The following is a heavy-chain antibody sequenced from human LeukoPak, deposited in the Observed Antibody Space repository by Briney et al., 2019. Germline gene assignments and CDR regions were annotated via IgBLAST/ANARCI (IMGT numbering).Heavy chain of an antibody. V-gene: IGHV3-9*01. CDR1: GFTLDDYA. CDR3: AKVRSIAVADDAFDI. D-gene: IGHD6-19*01. Sequence: GGSLRLSCAASGFTLDDYAMHWVRQAPGKGLEWVSGISWNSGSIGYADSVKGRFTISRDNAKNSLYLQMNSLRAEDTALYYCAKVRSIAVADDAFDIWGQGTMVTVSS. J-gene: IGHJ3*02. CDR2: ISWNSGSI.